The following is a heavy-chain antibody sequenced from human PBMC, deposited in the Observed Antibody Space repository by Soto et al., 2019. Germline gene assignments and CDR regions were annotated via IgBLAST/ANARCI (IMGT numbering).Heavy chain of an antibody. CDR2: ISSSSSSYI. D-gene: IGHD1-1*01. Sequence: GGSLRLSCAASGFTFSSYSMNWVRQAPGKGLEWVSSISSSSSSYIYYADSVKGRFTISRDNAKNSLYLQMNSLRAEDTAVYYCARELVMGWNGAFDIWGQGTMVTVSS. V-gene: IGHV3-21*01. CDR3: ARELVMGWNGAFDI. CDR1: GFTFSSYS. J-gene: IGHJ3*02.